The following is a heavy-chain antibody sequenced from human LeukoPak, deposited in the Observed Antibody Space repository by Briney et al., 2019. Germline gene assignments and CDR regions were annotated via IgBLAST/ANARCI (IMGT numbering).Heavy chain of an antibody. Sequence: SETLSLTCTVSGGSNSSSTYYWGWIRQPPGKGLEWIGSIYYSGSTYYNPSLKSRVTISVDTSKNQFSLKLSSVTAADTAVYYCATNSAWPWGQGTQVTVSS. V-gene: IGHV4-39*07. CDR1: GGSNSSSTYY. CDR2: IYYSGST. D-gene: IGHD6-19*01. J-gene: IGHJ5*02. CDR3: ATNSAWP.